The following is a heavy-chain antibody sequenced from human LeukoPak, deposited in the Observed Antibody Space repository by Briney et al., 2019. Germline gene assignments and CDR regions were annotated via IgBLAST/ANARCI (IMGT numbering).Heavy chain of an antibody. Sequence: SGTLSLTCTVSGDSISTINWWSWVRQPPGKGLQWIGEIYHTGSSNYDPSLKSRVTISVDQSRNQFSLILTSVTAADTAVYYCARRGYGSGLGQWGQGTLVTVSS. CDR3: ARRGYGSGLGQ. V-gene: IGHV4-4*02. J-gene: IGHJ4*02. CDR2: IYHTGSS. CDR1: GDSISTINW. D-gene: IGHD3-10*01.